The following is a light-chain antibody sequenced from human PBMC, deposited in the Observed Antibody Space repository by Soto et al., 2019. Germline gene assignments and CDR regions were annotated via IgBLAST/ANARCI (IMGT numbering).Light chain of an antibody. V-gene: IGKV3-15*01. CDR3: QQYFEWPPMT. J-gene: IGKJ1*01. CDR1: ETVATN. CDR2: GAS. Sequence: MTQSPATLSVSPGERATLSCWASETVATNLAWYQQKPGQAPRLLISGASTRAAGISDRFRGSGSGTEFTLTISSLRSEDSAIYYCQQYFEWPPMTFGQGTKVEI.